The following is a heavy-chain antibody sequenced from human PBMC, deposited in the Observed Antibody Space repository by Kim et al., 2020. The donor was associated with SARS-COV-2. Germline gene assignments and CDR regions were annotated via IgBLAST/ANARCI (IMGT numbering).Heavy chain of an antibody. CDR1: GYSFTSYW. Sequence: GESLKISCKGSGYSFTSYWIGWVRQMPGKGLEWMGIIYPGDSDTRYSPSFQGQVTISADKSISTAYLQWSSLKASDTAMYYCARQTYYYDSSGLGIIDYWGQGTLVTVSS. D-gene: IGHD3-22*01. J-gene: IGHJ4*02. V-gene: IGHV5-51*01. CDR2: IYPGDSDT. CDR3: ARQTYYYDSSGLGIIDY.